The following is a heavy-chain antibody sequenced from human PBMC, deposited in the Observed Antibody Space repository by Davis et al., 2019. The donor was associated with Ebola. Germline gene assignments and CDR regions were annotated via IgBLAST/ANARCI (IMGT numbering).Heavy chain of an antibody. CDR3: ARDLNSGWYPY. V-gene: IGHV4-59*01. CDR1: GGSISSYY. CDR2: IYYSGST. D-gene: IGHD6-19*01. Sequence: PSETLSLTCTVSGGSISSYYWSWIRQPPGKGLEWIGYIYYSGSTNYNPSLKSRVTISVDTSKNQFSLKLSSVTAADTAVYYCARDLNSGWYPYWGQGTLVTVSS. J-gene: IGHJ4*02.